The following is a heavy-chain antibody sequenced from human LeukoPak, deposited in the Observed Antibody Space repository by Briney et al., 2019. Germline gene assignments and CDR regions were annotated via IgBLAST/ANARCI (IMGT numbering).Heavy chain of an antibody. CDR2: IYYSGST. D-gene: IGHD3-10*01. V-gene: IGHV4-59*11. CDR3: AREGGIWFGEFPYFDY. J-gene: IGHJ4*02. Sequence: SETLSLTCTVSGGSISSHYWSWIRQPPGKGLEWIGYIYYSGSTNYNPFLKSRVTISVDTSKNQLSLKLSSVTAADTAVYYCAREGGIWFGEFPYFDYWAREPWSPSPQ. CDR1: GGSISSHY.